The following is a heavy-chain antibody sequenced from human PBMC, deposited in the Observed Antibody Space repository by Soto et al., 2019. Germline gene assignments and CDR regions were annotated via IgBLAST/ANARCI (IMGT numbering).Heavy chain of an antibody. CDR3: ARGPRYSSGWYPAEYFQH. CDR1: GYTFTSYD. D-gene: IGHD6-19*01. V-gene: IGHV1-8*01. CDR2: MNPNSGNT. J-gene: IGHJ1*01. Sequence: ASVKASCKASGYTFTSYDINWVRQATGQGLEWMGWMNPNSGNTGYAQKFQGRVTMTRNTSISTAYMELSSLRSEDTAVYYCARGPRYSSGWYPAEYFQHWGQGTLVTVSS.